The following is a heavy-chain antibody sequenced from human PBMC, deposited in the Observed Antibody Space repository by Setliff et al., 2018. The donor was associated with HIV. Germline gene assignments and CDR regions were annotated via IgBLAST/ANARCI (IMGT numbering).Heavy chain of an antibody. CDR2: VYSNGET. Sequence: SETLSLTCTVSGDSISRYSRNWIRQPPGKGLEWIGYVYSNGETYYNPSLKSRVTMSTDTSKNQFSLNLNSATAADTAVYFCARRALQDSTITSSNWFDSWGQGTLVTVSS. J-gene: IGHJ5*01. D-gene: IGHD2-2*01. V-gene: IGHV4-4*09. CDR1: GDSISRYS. CDR3: ARRALQDSTITSSNWFDS.